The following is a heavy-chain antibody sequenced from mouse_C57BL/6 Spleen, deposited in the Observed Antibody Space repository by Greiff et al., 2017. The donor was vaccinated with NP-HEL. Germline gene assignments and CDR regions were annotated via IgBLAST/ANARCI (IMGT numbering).Heavy chain of an antibody. CDR1: GYAFSSSW. CDR3: ATRDLSNLYYFDY. V-gene: IGHV1-53*01. Sequence: VKLQESGPELVKPGASVKISCKASGYAFSSSWMNWVKQRPGQGLEWIGNINPSNGGTNYNEKFKSKATLTVDKSSSTAYMQLSSLTSEDSAVYYCATRDLSNLYYFDYWGQGTTLTVSS. D-gene: IGHD2-5*01. CDR2: INPSNGGT. J-gene: IGHJ2*01.